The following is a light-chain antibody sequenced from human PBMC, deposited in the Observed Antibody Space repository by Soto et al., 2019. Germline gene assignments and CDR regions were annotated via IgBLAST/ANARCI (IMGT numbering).Light chain of an antibody. J-gene: IGLJ1*01. CDR3: SSYAGSSNV. V-gene: IGLV2-8*01. CDR2: EVN. Sequence: QSALTQPPSASGSPGQSVAISCTGTSSDVGGYNYVSWYQQHPGKAPKLMIYEVNKRPSGVPDRFSGSKSGNTASLTVSGLPADDEDHYYCSSYAGSSNVFGTGTKVTVL. CDR1: SSDVGGYNY.